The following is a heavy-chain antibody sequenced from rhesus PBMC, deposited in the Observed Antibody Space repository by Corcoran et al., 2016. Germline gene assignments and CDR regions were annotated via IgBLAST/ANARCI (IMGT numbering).Heavy chain of an antibody. Sequence: QLQLQESGPGLVKPSETLSVTCAVSGGSISSSYWSWIRQAPGKGLEWIGYIYGSGSSTNYNPSLKSRVTLSVDPSKNQLSRKLSSVTTADTAVYYCARVGGVGKYFEFWGQGALVTVSS. CDR1: GGSISSSY. CDR2: IYGSGSST. J-gene: IGHJ1*01. V-gene: IGHV4-169*01. CDR3: ARVGGVGKYFEF. D-gene: IGHD1-44*02.